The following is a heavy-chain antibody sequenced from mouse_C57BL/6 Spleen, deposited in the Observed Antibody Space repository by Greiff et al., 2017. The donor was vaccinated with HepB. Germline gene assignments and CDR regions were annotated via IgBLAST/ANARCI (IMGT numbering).Heavy chain of an antibody. CDR3: ARVPGTGNYFDY. J-gene: IGHJ2*01. CDR2: ISDGGSYT. D-gene: IGHD4-1*01. Sequence: EVQRVESGGGLVKPGGSLKLSCAASGFTFSSYAMSWVRQTPEKRLEWVATISDGGSYTYYPDNVKGRFTISRDNAKNNLYLQMSHLKSDDTAMYYCARVPGTGNYFDYWGQGTTLTVSS. CDR1: GFTFSSYA. V-gene: IGHV5-4*01.